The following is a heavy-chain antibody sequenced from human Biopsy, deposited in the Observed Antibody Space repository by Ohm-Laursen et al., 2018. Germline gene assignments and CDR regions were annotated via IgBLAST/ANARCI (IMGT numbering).Heavy chain of an antibody. D-gene: IGHD1-1*01. J-gene: IGHJ3*01. Sequence: GTLSLTCTVSGGSITDDYWSWIRQSPGKGLEWVGFISKGGDTTYNPSLRGRVAISVDTSKNQFSLKLSSVTAADTAIFFCARLYRLDDYWNDDPPDAFDVWGQGTRVTVSS. V-gene: IGHV4-59*01. CDR3: ARLYRLDDYWNDDPPDAFDV. CDR1: GGSITDDY. CDR2: ISKGGDT.